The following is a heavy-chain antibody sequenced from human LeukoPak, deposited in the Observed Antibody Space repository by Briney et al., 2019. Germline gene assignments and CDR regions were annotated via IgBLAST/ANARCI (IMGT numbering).Heavy chain of an antibody. V-gene: IGHV5-51*01. Sequence: PGASLQISCKGSGYSSINYWIGWVRQMPGNGLERMGIIYLGDSNTRYSPSFQSQVAISVDQSISTAYLQWSSLKASDTAMYYCASPYSSAWFGGAFDIWGQGTMVTVSS. J-gene: IGHJ3*02. CDR3: ASPYSSAWFGGAFDI. D-gene: IGHD6-19*01. CDR1: GYSSINYW. CDR2: IYLGDSNT.